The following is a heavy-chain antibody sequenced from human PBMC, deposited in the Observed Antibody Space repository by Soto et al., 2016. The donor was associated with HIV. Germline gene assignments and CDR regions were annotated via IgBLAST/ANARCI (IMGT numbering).Heavy chain of an antibody. CDR1: GDSFDNFA. CDR2: IIPMFGLP. J-gene: IGHJ3*02. CDR3: ARVTTRGAFDM. Sequence: QVQLVQSGAEVKKPGSSVKVSCKASGDSFDNFAISWVRQTPGQGLEWMGGIIPMFGLPKYAQKFQGRVTITADESTKTADMELSSLRSEDTAVYYCARVTTRGAFDMWGEGTMVIVSS. D-gene: IGHD1-1*01. V-gene: IGHV1-69*12.